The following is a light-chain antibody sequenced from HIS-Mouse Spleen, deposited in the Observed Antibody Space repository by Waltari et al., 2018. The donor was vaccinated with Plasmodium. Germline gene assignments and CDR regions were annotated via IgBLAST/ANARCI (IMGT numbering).Light chain of an antibody. Sequence: QSALTQPPSASGSPGQSATISCTGPTSYAAGYNYFPWYQQHPGKAPKLLIYEVSKRPSGVPDRFSGSKSGNTASLTVSGLQAEDEADYYCSSYAGSNNLVFGGGTKLTVL. V-gene: IGLV2-8*01. CDR3: SSYAGSNNLV. CDR1: TSYAAGYNY. J-gene: IGLJ2*01. CDR2: EVS.